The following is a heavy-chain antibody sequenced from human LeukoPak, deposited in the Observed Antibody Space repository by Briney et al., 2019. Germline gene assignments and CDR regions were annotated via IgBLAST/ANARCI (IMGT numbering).Heavy chain of an antibody. V-gene: IGHV3-23*01. D-gene: IGHD1-14*01. J-gene: IGHJ4*02. CDR2: ISGSGAST. CDR1: VFTFSTHA. CDR3: AKAIRQNRDLYDY. Sequence: PGGSLTLSCAASVFTFSTHAMTWVRQAPGKGLEWVSGISGSGASTYYADSVKGRFTISRDNYKTTLYLQIHSLRAEHTALYYGAKAIRQNRDLYDYWGQGTLVTVSS.